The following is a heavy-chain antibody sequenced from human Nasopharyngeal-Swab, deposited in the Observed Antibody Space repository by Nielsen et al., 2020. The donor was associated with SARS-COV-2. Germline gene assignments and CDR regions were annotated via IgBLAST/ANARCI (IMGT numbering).Heavy chain of an antibody. CDR1: GFSFSDYY. V-gene: IGHV3-11*01. CDR2: ISTTGTTM. CDR3: ARGLRGRTDFDY. J-gene: IGHJ4*02. D-gene: IGHD3/OR15-3a*01. Sequence: GSLRLSCAASGFSFSDYYISWIRQAPGKGLEWVSYISTTGTTMYYADSVKGRFIISRDNAKNSLFLQMNSLRAEDTAVYYCARGLRGRTDFDYWGQGTLVTVSS.